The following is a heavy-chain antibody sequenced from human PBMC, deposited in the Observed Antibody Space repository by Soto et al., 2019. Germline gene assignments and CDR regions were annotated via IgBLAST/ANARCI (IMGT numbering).Heavy chain of an antibody. CDR1: GYTFTSYA. D-gene: IGHD6-19*01. CDR2: INAGNGNT. V-gene: IGHV1-3*01. J-gene: IGHJ4*02. Sequence: GAPVKVSCKASGYTFTSYAMHWMRQAPGQRLEWMGWINAGNGNTKYSQKFQGRVTITRDTSASTAYMELSSLRSEDTAVYYCARGRSGIAVAGIWYYWGQGTLVTVSS. CDR3: ARGRSGIAVAGIWYY.